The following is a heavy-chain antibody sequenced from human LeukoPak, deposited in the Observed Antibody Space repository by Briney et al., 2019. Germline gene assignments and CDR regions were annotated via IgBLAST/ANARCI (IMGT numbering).Heavy chain of an antibody. D-gene: IGHD1-7*01. Sequence: GSSVKVSCKASGGTFSSYAISWVRQAPGKGLEWVSAIVGSGGSTYYAASVKGRFAISRDNSKNTLYLQMTSLRAEDTAVYYCARRNYYFDYWGQGTLVTVSS. CDR3: ARRNYYFDY. CDR1: GGTFSSYA. V-gene: IGHV3-23*01. CDR2: IVGSGGST. J-gene: IGHJ4*02.